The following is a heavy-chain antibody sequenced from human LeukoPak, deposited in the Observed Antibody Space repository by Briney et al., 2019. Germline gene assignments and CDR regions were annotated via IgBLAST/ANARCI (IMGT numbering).Heavy chain of an antibody. CDR2: ISSSGSYI. CDR3: ASGNYYDSSGYPFITH. CDR1: GFTFSSYS. D-gene: IGHD3-22*01. J-gene: IGHJ4*02. V-gene: IGHV3-21*01. Sequence: GGSLRLSCAASGFTFSSYSMNWVRQAPGKGLEWVSSISSSGSYIYYADSVKGRFTISRDNAKNSLYLQMNSLRAEDTAVYYCASGNYYDSSGYPFITHWGQGTLVTVSS.